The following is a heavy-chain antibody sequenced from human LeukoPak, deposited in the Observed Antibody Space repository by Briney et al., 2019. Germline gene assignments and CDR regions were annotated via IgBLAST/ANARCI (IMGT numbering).Heavy chain of an antibody. CDR1: GSTFSTYS. V-gene: IGHV3-21*01. CDR2: ISSSSSYI. Sequence: GGSLRLSCAASGSTFSTYSMNWVRQAPGKGLEWVSSISSSSSYIFYADSVKGRFTISGDNAKNSLYLQMNSLRAADTAVYYCARDVYNSGGDAFDIWGQGTMVTVSS. D-gene: IGHD6-19*01. CDR3: ARDVYNSGGDAFDI. J-gene: IGHJ3*02.